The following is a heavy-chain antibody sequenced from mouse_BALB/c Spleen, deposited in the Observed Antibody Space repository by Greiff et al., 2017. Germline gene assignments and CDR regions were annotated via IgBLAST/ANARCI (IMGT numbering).Heavy chain of an antibody. CDR3: ARWAYGSSYYAMDY. D-gene: IGHD1-1*01. CDR2: ISSGSSTI. CDR1: GFTFSSFG. V-gene: IGHV5-17*02. J-gene: IGHJ4*01. Sequence: EVQLVESGGGLVQPGGSRKLSCAASGFTFSSFGMHWVRQAPEKGLEWVAYISSGSSTIYYADTVKGRFTISRDNPKNTLFLQMTSLRSEDTAMYYCARWAYGSSYYAMDYWGQGTSVTVSS.